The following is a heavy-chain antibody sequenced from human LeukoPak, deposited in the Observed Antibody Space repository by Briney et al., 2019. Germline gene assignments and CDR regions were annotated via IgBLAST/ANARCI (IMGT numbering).Heavy chain of an antibody. V-gene: IGHV3-23*01. Sequence: GGSLRLFCAASGFNFNKYDMTWARQAPGKGLEWVSTITGRSDKTYYTDSVKGRFVTSRDNSKDTLYLQMNSLRAEDTALYYCAKGGWLDDLGQGALVTVSS. CDR2: ITGRSDKT. D-gene: IGHD6-19*01. CDR1: GFNFNKYD. CDR3: AKGGWLDD. J-gene: IGHJ4*02.